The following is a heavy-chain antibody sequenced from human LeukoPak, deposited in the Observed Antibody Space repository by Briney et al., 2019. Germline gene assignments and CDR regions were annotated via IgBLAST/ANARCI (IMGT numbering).Heavy chain of an antibody. CDR1: GGSMNNYY. D-gene: IGHD2-2*01. V-gene: IGHV4-59*01. J-gene: IGHJ3*02. CDR2: IHYTGIT. CDR3: ARIPEGSGAAFDI. Sequence: SETLSLTCIVSGGSMNNYYWSWIRQPTGKGLEWIAYIHYTGITNYNPFLKSRVTISLDTSKNQFSLKLNSVTAADTAFYYCARIPEGSGAAFDIWGQGTMVTVSS.